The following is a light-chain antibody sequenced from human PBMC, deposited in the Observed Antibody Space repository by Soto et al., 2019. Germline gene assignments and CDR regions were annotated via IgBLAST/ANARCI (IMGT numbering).Light chain of an antibody. J-gene: IGKJ3*01. CDR1: QSVSSN. Sequence: ERVMTQSPATLSVSPGERVTLSCRASQSVSSNLAWYQQKPGQAPRLLIYSAFFRATGIPARFSGSGSVTEFTLTISSLQSEDFAVYFCQQYNNWPFTVGPGTKVDIK. V-gene: IGKV3-15*01. CDR3: QQYNNWPFT. CDR2: SAF.